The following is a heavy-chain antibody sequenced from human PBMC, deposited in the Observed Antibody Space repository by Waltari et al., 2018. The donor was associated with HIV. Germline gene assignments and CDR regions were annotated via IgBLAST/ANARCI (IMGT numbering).Heavy chain of an antibody. V-gene: IGHV4-39*01. CDR2: IYYSGTA. D-gene: IGHD3-16*01. CDR3: ARLRFHSLYYFDS. Sequence: QLHLQESGPGLVKHSETLSLPCSVSGASITSSSYYWAWIRQPPGKGLEWIGAIYYSGTAYYNPSVKSRVSASLDASKNELSLKLTSVTATDTALYYCARLRFHSLYYFDSWGPGILVTVSS. J-gene: IGHJ4*02. CDR1: GASITSSSYY.